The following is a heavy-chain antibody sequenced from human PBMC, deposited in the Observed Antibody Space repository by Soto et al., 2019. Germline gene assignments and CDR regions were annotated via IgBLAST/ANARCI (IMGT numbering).Heavy chain of an antibody. CDR2: ISYGGSDK. J-gene: IGHJ3*01. V-gene: IGHV3-30*18. CDR3: AKDRSQGYFDAFDD. D-gene: IGHD1-26*01. CDR1: GFTFSNYA. Sequence: QVQLVESGGGVVQPGGSLRLSCAASGFTFSNYAMHWVRQAPGKGLEWVAVISYGGSDKYYGDAVQGRFSISRDNSKNTLYLQMDSLRAEDTAVYHCAKDRSQGYFDAFDDCGQGTMVTVSS.